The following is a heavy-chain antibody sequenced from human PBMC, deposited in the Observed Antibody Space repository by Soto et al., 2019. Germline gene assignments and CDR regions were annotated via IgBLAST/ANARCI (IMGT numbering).Heavy chain of an antibody. Sequence: SETLSLTCTVSGGSISSYYWSWIRQPPGKGLEWIGYIYYSGSTNYSPSLKSRVTISVDTSKNQFSLKLSSVTAADTAVYYCARAEYNWNYGAYYYYYMDVWGKGTTVTVSS. J-gene: IGHJ6*03. CDR1: GGSISSYY. V-gene: IGHV4-59*01. CDR2: IYYSGST. CDR3: ARAEYNWNYGAYYYYYMDV. D-gene: IGHD1-7*01.